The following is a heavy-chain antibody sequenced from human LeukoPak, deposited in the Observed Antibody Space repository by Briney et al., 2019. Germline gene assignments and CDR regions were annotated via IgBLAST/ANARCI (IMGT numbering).Heavy chain of an antibody. CDR2: IYYSGST. CDR1: GGSISSYY. J-gene: IGHJ5*02. V-gene: IGHV4-59*12. Sequence: SETLSLTCTVSGGSISSYYWSWIRQPPGKGLEWIGYIYYSGSTNYNPSLKSRVTISVDRSKNQFSLKLSSVTAADTAVYYCARGPETNWFDPWGQGTLVTVSS. CDR3: ARGPETNWFDP.